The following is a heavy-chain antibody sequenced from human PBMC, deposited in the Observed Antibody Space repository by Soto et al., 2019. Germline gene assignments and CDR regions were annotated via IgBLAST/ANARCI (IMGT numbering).Heavy chain of an antibody. D-gene: IGHD3-22*01. J-gene: IGHJ4*02. CDR3: ARDVRDYDSSGYFFDY. CDR1: GGSISSGGYY. V-gene: IGHV4-31*03. CDR2: IYYSGST. Sequence: SETLSLTCTVSGGSISSGGYYWSWIRQHPGKGLEWIGYIYYSGSTYYNPSLKSRVTISVDTSKNQFSLKLSSVTAADTAVYYCARDVRDYDSSGYFFDYWGQGTLVTVSS.